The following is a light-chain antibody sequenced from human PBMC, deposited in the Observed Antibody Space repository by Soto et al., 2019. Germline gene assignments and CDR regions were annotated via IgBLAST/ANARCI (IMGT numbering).Light chain of an antibody. CDR1: QSVSNNY. Sequence: EIVLTQSPGTLSLSPRERATLSCRASQSVSNNYFAWYQHRPGQAPRLLIYGASTRAPGIPDRFSGSGSGTDFTLTIRRLEPEDFSVYYCQQYAASPRTFGQGTQVEV. J-gene: IGKJ1*01. V-gene: IGKV3-20*01. CDR3: QQYAASPRT. CDR2: GAS.